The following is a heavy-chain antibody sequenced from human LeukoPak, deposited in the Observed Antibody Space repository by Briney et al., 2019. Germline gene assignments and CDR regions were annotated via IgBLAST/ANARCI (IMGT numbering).Heavy chain of an antibody. V-gene: IGHV4-30-4*02. J-gene: IGHJ4*02. CDR1: GGSISSGDYY. Sequence: SETLSLTCTVSGGSISSGDYYWSWIRQPPGKGLEWIGYIYYSGSTYYNPSLKSRVTISVDTSKNQFSLKLSSVTAADTAVYYCARGDIHSGSRYDYWGQGTLVTVSS. D-gene: IGHD3-10*01. CDR3: ARGDIHSGSRYDY. CDR2: IYYSGST.